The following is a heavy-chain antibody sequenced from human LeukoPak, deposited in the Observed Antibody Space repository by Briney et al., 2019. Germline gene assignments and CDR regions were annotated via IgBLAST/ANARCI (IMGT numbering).Heavy chain of an antibody. CDR2: ISSSSSTI. CDR3: ARRTPARGFDF. Sequence: GGSLRLSCTVSGFTLSDYSMNWVRQAPGKGLEWVSYISSSSSTIFYADSVKGRFTISRDNSKNTLYLQMNSLRAEDTAVYYCARRTPARGFDFWGQGTLVTVSS. CDR1: GFTLSDYS. V-gene: IGHV3-48*01. D-gene: IGHD3-10*01. J-gene: IGHJ4*02.